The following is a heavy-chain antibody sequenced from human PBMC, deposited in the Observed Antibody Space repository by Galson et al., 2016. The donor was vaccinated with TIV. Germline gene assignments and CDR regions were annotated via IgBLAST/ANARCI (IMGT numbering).Heavy chain of an antibody. CDR1: GFSFDEYG. J-gene: IGHJ4*02. D-gene: IGHD3-22*01. V-gene: IGHV3-9*01. CDR2: ISRRSERR. Sequence: SLRLSCAASGFSFDEYGMHWVRQVSGKGLEWVAGISRRSERRGYADSVKGRFTISRDNAKNTLYLQINGLRADDTAVYYCARPSHYYDISSYYPLDYWGQGTQVTVSS. CDR3: ARPSHYYDISSYYPLDY.